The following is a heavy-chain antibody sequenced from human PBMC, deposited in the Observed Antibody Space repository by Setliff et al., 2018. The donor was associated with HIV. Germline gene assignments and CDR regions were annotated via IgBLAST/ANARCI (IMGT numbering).Heavy chain of an antibody. Sequence: GASSEGLRKASGYTFTSYGISWVRQAPGQGLEWMGWISAYNGNTNYAQKLQGRVTMTTDTSTSTAYMELRSLRSDDTAVYYCARDNPSNGGRLGYWGQGTLVTVSS. CDR2: ISAYNGNT. J-gene: IGHJ4*02. CDR1: GYTFTSYG. V-gene: IGHV1-18*01. D-gene: IGHD7-27*01. CDR3: ARDNPSNGGRLGY.